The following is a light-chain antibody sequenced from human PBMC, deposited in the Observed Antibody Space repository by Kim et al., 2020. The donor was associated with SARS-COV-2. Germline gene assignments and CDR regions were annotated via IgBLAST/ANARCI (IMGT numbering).Light chain of an antibody. Sequence: IQLTQSPSSLSASVGDRVTITCRASHNLIIYLAWYQQKPGKATKLLISAASTLQSGVPSRFSGSGSGTDFTLTISSLQPEDFATYYCQQLNSYPLTFGGGTKVDIK. CDR1: HNLIIY. CDR2: AAS. J-gene: IGKJ4*01. V-gene: IGKV1-9*01. CDR3: QQLNSYPLT.